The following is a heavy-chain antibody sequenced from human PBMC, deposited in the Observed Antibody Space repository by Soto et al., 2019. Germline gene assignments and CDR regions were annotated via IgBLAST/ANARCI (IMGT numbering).Heavy chain of an antibody. V-gene: IGHV3-23*01. CDR2: ISGSGAST. J-gene: IGHJ4*02. Sequence: EVQLLESGGGLVQPGGPLRLSCEASGFTFSKYDMTWVRQAPGKGLVWVSTISGSGASTYYADSVKGRFTISRDNSKNTVYLQMNSLIVEDTAVYYCSNRNYYAKSGYTYPYFDFWGQGSLVTVSS. D-gene: IGHD3-22*01. CDR1: GFTFSKYD. CDR3: SNRNYYAKSGYTYPYFDF.